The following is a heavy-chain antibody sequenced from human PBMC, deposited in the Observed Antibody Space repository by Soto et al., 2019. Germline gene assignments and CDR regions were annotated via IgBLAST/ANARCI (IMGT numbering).Heavy chain of an antibody. CDR3: ARGTPTPGLDY. J-gene: IGHJ4*02. Sequence: GGSLRRSCAASGFTFNNYWMNWVRQAPGKGLEWVANINQDGSQTNYVDSVKGRFTISRDNAKNSLYLQMNSLRAEDTAVYYCARGTPTPGLDYWGQGTLVTVSS. CDR2: INQDGSQT. D-gene: IGHD2-15*01. V-gene: IGHV3-7*03. CDR1: GFTFNNYW.